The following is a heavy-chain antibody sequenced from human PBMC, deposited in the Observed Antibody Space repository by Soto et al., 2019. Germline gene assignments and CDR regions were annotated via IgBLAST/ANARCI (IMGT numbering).Heavy chain of an antibody. J-gene: IGHJ4*02. CDR3: ARWGAVAGFDY. D-gene: IGHD6-19*01. Sequence: ASVKFSCKASGYTFTSYYMHWVRQAPGQGLEWMGIINPSGGSTSYEQKFQGRVTMTRDTSTSTVYMELSSLRSEDKAVYYCARWGAVAGFDYWGQGTLVTVSS. CDR2: INPSGGST. CDR1: GYTFTSYY. V-gene: IGHV1-46*01.